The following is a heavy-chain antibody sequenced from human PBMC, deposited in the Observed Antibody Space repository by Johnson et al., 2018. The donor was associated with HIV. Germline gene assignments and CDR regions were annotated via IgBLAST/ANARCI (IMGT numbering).Heavy chain of an antibody. CDR1: GFTFSCYW. V-gene: IGHV3-74*01. Sequence: VQLVESGGGLVQPGGSLRLPCAASGFTFSCYWMHWVRQAPGKGLVWVSRINSDGTNKQHADSVKGRFTISRDNSKNTLFLQMNSLRAEDTAVYSCAKDAAAAALRAFDNWGQGTMVTVSS. J-gene: IGHJ3*02. CDR2: INSDGTNK. CDR3: AKDAAAAALRAFDN. D-gene: IGHD6-13*01.